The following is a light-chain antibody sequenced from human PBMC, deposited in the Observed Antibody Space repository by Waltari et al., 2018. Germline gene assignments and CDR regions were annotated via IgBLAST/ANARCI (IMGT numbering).Light chain of an antibody. J-gene: IGLJ3*02. V-gene: IGLV1-47*01. CDR3: ATWDNSLSGQWV. Sequence: QSVLTRPPSASETPGQRVTLSCSGSSSSLGSNYGYWYPQLPGAAPKLLIYRSNQRPSGVPDRFSGSKSGTSASLAISGLRSEDEADYYCATWDNSLSGQWVFGGGTKLTVL. CDR2: RSN. CDR1: SSSLGSNY.